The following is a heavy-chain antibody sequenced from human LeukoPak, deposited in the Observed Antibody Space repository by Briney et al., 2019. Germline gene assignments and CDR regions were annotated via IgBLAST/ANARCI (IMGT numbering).Heavy chain of an antibody. V-gene: IGHV5-51*01. J-gene: IGHJ6*02. CDR1: GYSFTNYW. CDR2: IYPGDSDT. D-gene: IGHD3-10*01. Sequence: GESLKISCKGSGYSFTNYWIGWVRQMSGKGLEWMGIIYPGDSDTRYSPSFQGQVTIPADKSISTAYLQWSSLKASDTAMYYCARRLYGSGSYSYYYYGMDVWGQGTTVTVSS. CDR3: ARRLYGSGSYSYYYYGMDV.